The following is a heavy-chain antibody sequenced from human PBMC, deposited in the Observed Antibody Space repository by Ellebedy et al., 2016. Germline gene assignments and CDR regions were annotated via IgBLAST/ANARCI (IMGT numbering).Heavy chain of an antibody. J-gene: IGHJ4*02. CDR1: GGSFSGYY. V-gene: IGHV4-34*01. CDR2: INHSGST. CDR3: ARAGAPPTPYCSGNSCLPTFEYLLRGPYFDY. Sequence: SQTLSLTCAVYGGSFSGYYWSWIRQPPGKGLEWIGEINHSGSTNYNPSLKSRVTISVDTSKNQFSLKLSSVTAADTAVYYCARAGAPPTPYCSGNSCLPTFEYLLRGPYFDYWGQGTLVTVSS. D-gene: IGHD2-2*01.